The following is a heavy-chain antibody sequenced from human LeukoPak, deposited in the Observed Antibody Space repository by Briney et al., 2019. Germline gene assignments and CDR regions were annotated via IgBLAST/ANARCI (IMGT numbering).Heavy chain of an antibody. CDR1: GGSISTTSYF. J-gene: IGHJ5*02. CDR2: IYYSGTT. CDR3: ARVYSSTHNWFDT. D-gene: IGHD6-19*01. Sequence: SETLSLTCTVSGGSISTTSYFWAWIRQPPGEGLEWVGSIYYSGTTYFNSSLKSRLTISVERSKNHFSLKLSSLTVADTALYYCARVYSSTHNWFDTWGQGIQVTVSS. V-gene: IGHV4-39*07.